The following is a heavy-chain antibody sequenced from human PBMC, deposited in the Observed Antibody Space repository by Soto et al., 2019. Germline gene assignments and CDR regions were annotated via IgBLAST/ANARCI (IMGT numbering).Heavy chain of an antibody. J-gene: IGHJ4*02. Sequence: SETLSLTCTVSGGSISSYYWSWIRQPPGKGLEWIGYIYYSGSTNYNPSLKSRVTISVDTSKNQFSLKLSSVTAADTAVYYCARAPPYYYGSGSYYNPIFDYWGQGTLVTVSS. D-gene: IGHD3-10*01. V-gene: IGHV4-59*01. CDR3: ARAPPYYYGSGSYYNPIFDY. CDR1: GGSISSYY. CDR2: IYYSGST.